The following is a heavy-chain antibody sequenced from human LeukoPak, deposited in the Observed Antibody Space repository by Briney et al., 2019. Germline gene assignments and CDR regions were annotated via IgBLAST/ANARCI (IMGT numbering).Heavy chain of an antibody. Sequence: PGGSLRLSCAASGFTFSSYWMHWVRQAPGKGLVWVSRINTDGSSTSYADSVKGRFTISRDNARNSLYLQMNSLRAEDTAVYYCASILWWDTGFDYWGQGALVTVSS. CDR1: GFTFSSYW. V-gene: IGHV3-74*01. J-gene: IGHJ4*02. CDR2: INTDGSST. CDR3: ASILWWDTGFDY. D-gene: IGHD2-21*01.